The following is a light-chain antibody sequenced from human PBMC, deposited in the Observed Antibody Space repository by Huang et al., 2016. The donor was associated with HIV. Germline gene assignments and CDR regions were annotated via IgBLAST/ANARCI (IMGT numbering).Light chain of an antibody. J-gene: IGKJ4*01. Sequence: EIVMTQFPASLSVSPGERATLSCRASQSVSTRLAWYQQKPGKAPSLLIYDASSRAPCIPARFSGSGSWTEFTLTISSLQSEDFAVYYCHQYNDWPLTFGGGTKVEI. CDR3: HQYNDWPLT. V-gene: IGKV3D-15*01. CDR2: DAS. CDR1: QSVSTR.